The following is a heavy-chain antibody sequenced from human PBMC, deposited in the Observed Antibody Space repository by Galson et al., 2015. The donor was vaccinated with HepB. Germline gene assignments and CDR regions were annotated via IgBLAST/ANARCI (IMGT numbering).Heavy chain of an antibody. CDR3: ARDTNRLDCSSTSCYRAYYYYYYMDV. D-gene: IGHD2-2*01. Sequence: TLSLTCTVSGGSISSSSYYWGWIRQPPGKGLEWIGSIYYSGSTYYNPSLKSRVTISVDTSKNQFSLKLSSVTAADTAVYYCARDTNRLDCSSTSCYRAYYYYYYMDVWGKGTTVTVSS. V-gene: IGHV4-39*07. J-gene: IGHJ6*03. CDR2: IYYSGST. CDR1: GGSISSSSYY.